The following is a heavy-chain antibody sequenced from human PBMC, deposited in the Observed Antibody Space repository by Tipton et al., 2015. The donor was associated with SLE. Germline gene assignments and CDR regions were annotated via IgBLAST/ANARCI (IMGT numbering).Heavy chain of an antibody. V-gene: IGHV4-61*09. Sequence: TLSLSCTVSGDSINSGTYYWSWIRQPAGEGLEWIGNIYTSESTNYNPSLKSRVTISLDTSKNQFSLTLSSVTAADTAVYYCASAGHMTRGVRNPFDMWGQGTMVTVSS. CDR1: GDSINSGTYY. CDR3: ASAGHMTRGVRNPFDM. CDR2: IYTSEST. J-gene: IGHJ3*02. D-gene: IGHD3-10*01.